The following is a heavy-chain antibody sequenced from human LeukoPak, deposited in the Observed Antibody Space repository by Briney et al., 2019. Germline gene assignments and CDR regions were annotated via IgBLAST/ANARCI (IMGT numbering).Heavy chain of an antibody. J-gene: IGHJ4*02. V-gene: IGHV4-34*01. Sequence: KPSETLSFTCAVYGGSFSGYYWSWIRQPPGKGLEWIGEINHSGSTNYNPSLKSRVTISVDTPKNQFSLKLSSVTAADTAVYYCAFANCSGGSCYPYYFDYWGQGTLVTVSS. CDR2: INHSGST. D-gene: IGHD2-15*01. CDR1: GGSFSGYY. CDR3: AFANCSGGSCYPYYFDY.